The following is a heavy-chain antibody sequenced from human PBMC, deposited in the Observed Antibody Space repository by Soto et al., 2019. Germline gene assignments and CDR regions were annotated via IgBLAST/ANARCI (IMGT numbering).Heavy chain of an antibody. CDR3: AKDISGRGSYYYYHGMDV. J-gene: IGHJ6*02. V-gene: IGHV3-9*01. Sequence: EVQLVESGGGLVQPGRSLRLSCVASRFTFDDYAMHWVRQAPGKGLEWVSGISWNSGSIGYADSVKGRFTISRDNAKNSLYLQMNSLRTEDTALYYCAKDISGRGSYYYYHGMDVWGQGTTVTVSS. CDR2: ISWNSGSI. CDR1: RFTFDDYA. D-gene: IGHD3-16*01.